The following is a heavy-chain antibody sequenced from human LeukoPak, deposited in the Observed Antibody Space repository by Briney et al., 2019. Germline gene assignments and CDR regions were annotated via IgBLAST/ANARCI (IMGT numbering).Heavy chain of an antibody. Sequence: ASVKVSCKASGGTFISYAISWVRQAPGQGLEWMGGIIPIFGTANYAQKFQGRVTITADKSTSTAYMELSSLRSEDTAVYYCARDGEVALRYFDWLLYWGQGTLVTVSS. CDR2: IIPIFGTA. CDR3: ARDGEVALRYFDWLLY. V-gene: IGHV1-69*06. J-gene: IGHJ4*02. CDR1: GGTFISYA. D-gene: IGHD3-9*01.